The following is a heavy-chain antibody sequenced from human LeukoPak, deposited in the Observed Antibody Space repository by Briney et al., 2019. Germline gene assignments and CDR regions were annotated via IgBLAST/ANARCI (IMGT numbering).Heavy chain of an antibody. CDR3: ARVKTVAGKRFDY. J-gene: IGHJ4*02. CDR2: INQDGSQK. D-gene: IGHD6-19*01. V-gene: IGHV3-7*01. Sequence: GGSLRLSCAASGFTFSIYWMSWVRQAPGKGLEWVANINQDGSQKYYVDSVKGRFTISRDNAKNSLYLQMNSLRAEDTAVYYCARVKTVAGKRFDYWGQGTLVTVSS. CDR1: GFTFSIYW.